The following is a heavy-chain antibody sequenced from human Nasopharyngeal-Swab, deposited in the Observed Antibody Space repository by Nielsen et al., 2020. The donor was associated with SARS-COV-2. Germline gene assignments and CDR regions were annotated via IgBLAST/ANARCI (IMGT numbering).Heavy chain of an antibody. J-gene: IGHJ4*02. CDR2: ISGSGGST. D-gene: IGHD4-17*01. Sequence: WIRQPPGKGLEWVSAISGSGGSTYYADSVKGRFTISRDNSKNTLYLQMNSQRAEDTAVYYCAKPLYGDSPFDYWGQGTLVTVSS. V-gene: IGHV3-23*01. CDR3: AKPLYGDSPFDY.